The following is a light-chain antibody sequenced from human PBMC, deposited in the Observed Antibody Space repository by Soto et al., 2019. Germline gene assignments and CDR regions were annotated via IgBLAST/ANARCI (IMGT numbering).Light chain of an antibody. CDR1: QSVDRT. Sequence: EIVMTQSPATLSVSPGERVTLSCRASQSVDRTLAWYQQKPGQAPRVVIYGASTRATGIPARFSGSGSGTEFTLTISSLQSEDFAVYYCQQYSSWPLLTFGGGTKVEIK. CDR2: GAS. CDR3: QQYSSWPLLT. J-gene: IGKJ4*01. V-gene: IGKV3D-15*01.